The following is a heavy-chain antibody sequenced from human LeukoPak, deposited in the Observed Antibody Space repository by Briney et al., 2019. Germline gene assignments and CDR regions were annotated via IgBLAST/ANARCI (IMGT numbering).Heavy chain of an antibody. Sequence: ASVKVSCKASGYTFTTYGFTWIRPAPGQGLEWLGWISPYNGATEYAQNLQDRVSMTTDTSTNTAYIEVRSLKSDDTAVYYCARDSDWNVDYWGQGTLVTVSS. D-gene: IGHD1-1*01. CDR1: GYTFTTYG. J-gene: IGHJ4*02. CDR3: ARDSDWNVDY. V-gene: IGHV1-18*01. CDR2: ISPYNGAT.